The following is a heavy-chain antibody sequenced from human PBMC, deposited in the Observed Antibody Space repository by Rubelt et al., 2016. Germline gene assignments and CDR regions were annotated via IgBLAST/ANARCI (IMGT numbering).Heavy chain of an antibody. D-gene: IGHD1-1*01. V-gene: IGHV4-34*02. CDR3: ARDSLTQLKGVPLDS. J-gene: IGHJ4*02. CDR1: GASFGDYY. CDR2: VNSDGHT. Sequence: QLQQGGARILKPSETLSLTCDLHGASFGDYYWAWIRQSPHKGLEWIGEVNSDGHTNYSPSFKGRVTLFVETSKSQCFLMFTSVNAAETATYYCARDSLTQLKGVPLDSWGQGTPVSVSS.